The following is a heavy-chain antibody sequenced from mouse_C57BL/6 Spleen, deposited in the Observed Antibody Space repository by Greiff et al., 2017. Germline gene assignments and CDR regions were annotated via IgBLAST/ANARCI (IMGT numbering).Heavy chain of an antibody. D-gene: IGHD4-1*01. CDR1: GFSLSTSGMG. Sequence: QVQLKVSGPGILQSSQTLSLTCSFSGFSLSTSGMGVSWIRQPSGKGLEWLAHIYWDDDKRYNPSLKSRLTISKDTSRNQVFLKITSVDTADTATYYCARREANWDVDYAMDYWGQGTSVTVSS. J-gene: IGHJ4*01. CDR2: IYWDDDK. V-gene: IGHV8-12*01. CDR3: ARREANWDVDYAMDY.